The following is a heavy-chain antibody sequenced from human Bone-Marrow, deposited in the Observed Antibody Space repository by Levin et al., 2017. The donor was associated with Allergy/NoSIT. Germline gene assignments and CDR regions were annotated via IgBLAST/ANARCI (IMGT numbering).Heavy chain of an antibody. Sequence: SETLSLTCTVSGGSITSYYWTWIRQSPEKRLEWIGYIYYSGSTNYNPSLKTRVTMSVDTSKNLFSLKLRSVTAADSAVYYCARATPSGGNSYYYFYMDVWGKGTTVTVSS. CDR2: IYYSGST. CDR1: GGSITSYY. D-gene: IGHD2-8*02. V-gene: IGHV4-59*01. J-gene: IGHJ6*03. CDR3: ARATPSGGNSYYYFYMDV.